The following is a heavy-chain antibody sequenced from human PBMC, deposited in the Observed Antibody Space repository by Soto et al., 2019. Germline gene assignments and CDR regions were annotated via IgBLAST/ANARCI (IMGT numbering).Heavy chain of an antibody. CDR2: INPNSGGT. CDR3: ARDSWTGYYILFHYYSYGIDV. J-gene: IGHJ6*02. Sequence: ASVKVSCKASGYTFTGYYMHWVRQAPGQRLEWMGWINPNSGGTNYAQKFQGWVTMTRDTSISTAYLELSRLRSDDPAVYYCARDSWTGYYILFHYYSYGIDVWGPRTTVT. V-gene: IGHV1-2*04. D-gene: IGHD3-3*01. CDR1: GYTFTGYY.